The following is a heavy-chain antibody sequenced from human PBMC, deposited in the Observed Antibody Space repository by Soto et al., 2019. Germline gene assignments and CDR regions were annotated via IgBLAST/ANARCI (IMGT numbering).Heavy chain of an antibody. D-gene: IGHD3-3*01. CDR1: GYTLTELS. CDR3: VTDASRGDYDFWSGYNYGMDV. J-gene: IGHJ6*02. CDR2: FDPEDGET. V-gene: IGHV1-24*01. Sequence: ASVKVSCKVSGYTLTELSMHWVRQAPGKGLEWMGGFDPEDGETIYAQKFQGRVTMTEDTSTDTAYMELSSLRSEDTAVYYCVTDASRGDYDFWSGYNYGMDVWGQGTTVTVSS.